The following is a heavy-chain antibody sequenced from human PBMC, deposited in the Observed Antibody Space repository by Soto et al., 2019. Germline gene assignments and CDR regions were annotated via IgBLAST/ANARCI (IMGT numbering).Heavy chain of an antibody. CDR2: ISGSGGST. CDR3: AKEAYPERWIVPGGFDY. J-gene: IGHJ4*02. V-gene: IGHV3-23*01. CDR1: GFTFSSYA. Sequence: EVQLLESGGGLVQPGGSLRLSCAASGFTFSSYAMSWVRQAPGKGLEWVSAISGSGGSTYYADSVKGRFTISRDNSKNTLYLQMNSLRAEDTAVYYCAKEAYPERWIVPGGFDYWGQGTLVTVSS. D-gene: IGHD2-2*03.